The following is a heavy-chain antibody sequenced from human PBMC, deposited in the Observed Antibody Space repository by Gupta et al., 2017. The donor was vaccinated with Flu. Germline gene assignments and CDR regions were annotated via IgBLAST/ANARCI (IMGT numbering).Heavy chain of an antibody. Sequence: QVQLVQSGAEVKKPGSSVQVSCKASGYTFTGYYMHWVRQAPGQGLEWMGWINPNSGGTNYAQKFQGRVTMTRDTSISTAYMELSRLRSDDTAVYYCARVSPENTGAFDYWGQGTLVTVSS. CDR2: INPNSGGT. D-gene: IGHD2/OR15-2a*01. V-gene: IGHV1-2*02. CDR1: GYTFTGYY. J-gene: IGHJ4*02. CDR3: ARVSPENTGAFDY.